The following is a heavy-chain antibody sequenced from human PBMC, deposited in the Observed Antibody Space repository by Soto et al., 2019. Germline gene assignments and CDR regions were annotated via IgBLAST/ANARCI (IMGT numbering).Heavy chain of an antibody. D-gene: IGHD3-10*01. V-gene: IGHV5-10-1*01. CDR3: ARHEYYGSGRTPFDY. Sequence: EVQLVQSGAEVKKPGESLRISCKGSGYSFTSYWISWVRQMPGKGLEWMGTIDPSDSYTNYSPSFQGHVTISADKSISTAYLQWSSLKASDTAMYYCARHEYYGSGRTPFDYWGQVTLVTVSS. CDR1: GYSFTSYW. CDR2: IDPSDSYT. J-gene: IGHJ4*02.